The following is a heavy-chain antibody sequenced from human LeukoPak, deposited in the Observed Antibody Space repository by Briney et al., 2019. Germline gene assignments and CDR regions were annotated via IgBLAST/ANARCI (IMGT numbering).Heavy chain of an antibody. D-gene: IGHD5-12*01. CDR2: IYYSGST. Sequence: SETLSLTCTVSGGSVSSGSYYWSWIRQPPGKGLEWIGYIYYSGSTNYNPSLKSRVTISVDTSKNQFSLKLSSVTAADTAVYYCARTSGYGYSFDYWGQGTLVTVSS. CDR1: GGSVSSGSYY. CDR3: ARTSGYGYSFDY. V-gene: IGHV4-61*01. J-gene: IGHJ4*02.